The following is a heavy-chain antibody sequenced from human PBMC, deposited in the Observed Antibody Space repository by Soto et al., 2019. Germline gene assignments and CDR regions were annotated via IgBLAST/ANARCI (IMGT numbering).Heavy chain of an antibody. CDR2: ISSNGIGT. Sequence: EVQLVESGGGLAQPGGSLRLSCAASGFTLSGDAMDWVRQAPGKGLEYVSGISSNGIGTYYANSVKGRFTFSRHNSKNTVYLQMDSLRPEDMAVYYCARRARADYYYMGVWGKGTTVTVS. V-gene: IGHV3-64*01. J-gene: IGHJ6*03. CDR3: ARRARADYYYMGV. CDR1: GFTLSGDA. D-gene: IGHD6-6*01.